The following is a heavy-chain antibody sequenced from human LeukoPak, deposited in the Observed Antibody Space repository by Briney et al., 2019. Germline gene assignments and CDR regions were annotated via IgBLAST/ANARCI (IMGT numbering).Heavy chain of an antibody. CDR3: ARGITRQTYGYSDGWIAFDI. CDR1: GFNVNANY. D-gene: IGHD5-12*01. Sequence: GGSLRLSCAASGFNVNANYMTWVRQAPGKGLEWVSVIYSSGSTYYADSVRCRFTICRDNSKNPLYLHMNSLRVEATAVYYCARGITRQTYGYSDGWIAFDIWAHGTMVTVSS. J-gene: IGHJ3*02. V-gene: IGHV3-53*01. CDR2: IYSSGST.